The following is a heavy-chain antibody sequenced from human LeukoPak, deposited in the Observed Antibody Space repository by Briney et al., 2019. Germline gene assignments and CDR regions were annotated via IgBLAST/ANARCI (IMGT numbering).Heavy chain of an antibody. Sequence: ASVKVSCKASGYTFTSYDINWVRQATGQGLEWMGWMNPNSGNTGYAQKFQGRVTITRNTSISTAYMELSSLRSEDTAVYYCARSLRFLEWLPPYYFDYWGQGTLVTVSS. CDR1: GYTFTSYD. J-gene: IGHJ4*02. CDR2: MNPNSGNT. CDR3: ARSLRFLEWLPPYYFDY. V-gene: IGHV1-8*03. D-gene: IGHD3-3*01.